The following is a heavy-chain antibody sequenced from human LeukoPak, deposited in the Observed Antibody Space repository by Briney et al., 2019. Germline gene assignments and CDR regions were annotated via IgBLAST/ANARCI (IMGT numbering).Heavy chain of an antibody. CDR3: ARGGHYYSYSMDV. CDR2: INPDSGGT. CDR1: GYSFTDYY. J-gene: IGHJ6*03. V-gene: IGHV1-2*02. Sequence: GASVKVSCKASGYSFTDYYMHWVRQAPGQGLESMGWINPDSGGTNYPQKFQGRVTVTRDTSISTAYMELSRLRPDDTAVYYCARGGHYYSYSMDVWGKGTTVTVSS.